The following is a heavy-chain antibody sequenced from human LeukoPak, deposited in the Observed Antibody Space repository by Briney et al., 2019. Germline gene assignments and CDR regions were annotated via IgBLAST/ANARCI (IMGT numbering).Heavy chain of an antibody. V-gene: IGHV4-59*01. CDR1: GGSIGSYY. CDR3: ARHHDRPYYFDY. CDR2: IYYSGST. Sequence: SETLSLTCTVSGGSIGSYYWSWIRQPPGQGLEWIGYIYYSGSTNYNPSLKSRVTISVDTSKNQFSLKLSSVTAADTAVYYCARHHDRPYYFDYWGQGTLVTVSS. J-gene: IGHJ4*02. D-gene: IGHD3-22*01.